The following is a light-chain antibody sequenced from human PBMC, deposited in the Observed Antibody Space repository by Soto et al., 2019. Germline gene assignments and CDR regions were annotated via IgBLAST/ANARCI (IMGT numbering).Light chain of an antibody. Sequence: EIVLKQSPDTLSLSPGERATLSCRASQSVRSNYLAWYQQKPGQAPRFLIYDASSRATGIPDRFSGSGSGTDFTLTISRLEPGDFAVYYCQQYGSTPRTFAGGTKVDIK. V-gene: IGKV3-20*01. CDR1: QSVRSNY. CDR3: QQYGSTPRT. CDR2: DAS. J-gene: IGKJ4*01.